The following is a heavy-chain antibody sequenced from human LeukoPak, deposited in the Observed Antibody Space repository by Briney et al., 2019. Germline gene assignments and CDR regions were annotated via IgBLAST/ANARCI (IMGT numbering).Heavy chain of an antibody. CDR1: GFTFSDYY. J-gene: IGHJ6*03. Sequence: GGTLRLSCAASGFTFSDYYMTWIRQAPGRGLEWVSYISSSGSTIYYADSAKGRLTISRDSAKNSLFLQMNSLRAEDTAVYYCAREAGYCSSTSCSYYYYMDVWGKGTTVTVSS. CDR3: AREAGYCSSTSCSYYYYMDV. CDR2: ISSSGSTI. D-gene: IGHD2-2*03. V-gene: IGHV3-11*01.